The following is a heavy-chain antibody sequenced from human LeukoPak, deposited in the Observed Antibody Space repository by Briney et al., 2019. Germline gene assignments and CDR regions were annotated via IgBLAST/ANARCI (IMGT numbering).Heavy chain of an antibody. CDR3: ARAVRQSRYYGSGSYVDY. Sequence: SETLSLTCAVYGGSFSGYYWSWIRQPPGKGLEWIGEINHSGSTNYNPSLKSRVTISVDTSKNQFSLKLSSVTAADTAVYYCARAVRQSRYYGSGSYVDYWGQGTLVTVSS. D-gene: IGHD3-10*01. CDR1: GGSFSGYY. J-gene: IGHJ4*02. V-gene: IGHV4-34*01. CDR2: INHSGST.